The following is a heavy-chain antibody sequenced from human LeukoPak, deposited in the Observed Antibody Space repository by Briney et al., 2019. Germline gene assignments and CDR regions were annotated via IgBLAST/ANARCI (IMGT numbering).Heavy chain of an antibody. Sequence: PSETLSLTCTVSGGSISSSSYYWGWIRQPPGKGLEWIGSIYYSGSTYYNPSLKSRVTISVDTSKNQFSLKLSSVTAADTAVYYCARTYGSSWYNSLYYYYYMDVWGKGTTVTVSS. CDR1: GGSISSSSYY. V-gene: IGHV4-39*07. D-gene: IGHD6-13*01. CDR2: IYYSGST. CDR3: ARTYGSSWYNSLYYYYYMDV. J-gene: IGHJ6*03.